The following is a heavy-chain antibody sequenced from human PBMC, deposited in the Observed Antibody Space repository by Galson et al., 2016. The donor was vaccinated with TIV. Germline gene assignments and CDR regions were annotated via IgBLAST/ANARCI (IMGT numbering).Heavy chain of an antibody. J-gene: IGHJ4*02. D-gene: IGHD2-21*02. CDR1: GYTFSTSG. CDR2: ISAYNGHT. Sequence: SVKVSCKASGYTFSTSGINWVRQAPGQGLEWLGWISAYNGHTNYAQKVQGRLTMTTDTSTSTAYMEPRSLTSDDTAVYFCARERSNHLQGLSLHSWAQGRSALTTNKASSASDRQLSGVTATDTAVNYCSSDRSNLRHGLSLYSWGQGTLVTVSS. CDR3: ARERSNHLQGLSLHSWAQGRSALTTNKASSASDRQLSGVTATDTAVNYCSSDRSNLRHGLSLYS. V-gene: IGHV1-18*01.